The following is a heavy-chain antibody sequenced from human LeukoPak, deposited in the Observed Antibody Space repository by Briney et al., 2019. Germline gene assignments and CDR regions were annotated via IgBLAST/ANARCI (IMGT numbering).Heavy chain of an antibody. V-gene: IGHV1-2*02. D-gene: IGHD3-3*01. Sequence: ASVKVSCKASGYTFTGYYMHRVRQAPGQGLEWMGWINPNSGGTNYAQKFQGRVTMTRDTSISTAYMELSRLRSDDTAVYYCARGVGYYDPLHNWFDPWGQGTLVTVSS. CDR3: ARGVGYYDPLHNWFDP. CDR1: GYTFTGYY. J-gene: IGHJ5*02. CDR2: INPNSGGT.